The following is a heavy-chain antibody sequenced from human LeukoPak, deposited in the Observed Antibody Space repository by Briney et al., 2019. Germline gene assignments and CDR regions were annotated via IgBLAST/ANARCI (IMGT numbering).Heavy chain of an antibody. CDR3: ARDRYRDGYNLDYYYGMDV. CDR2: IYYSGST. D-gene: IGHD5-24*01. Sequence: SETLSLTCTVSGGSISSYYWSWIRQPPGKGLEWIGYIYYSGSTNYNPSLKSRVTISVDTSMNQFSLKLSSVTAADTAVYYCARDRYRDGYNLDYYYGMDVWGQGTTVTVSS. J-gene: IGHJ6*02. CDR1: GGSISSYY. V-gene: IGHV4-59*01.